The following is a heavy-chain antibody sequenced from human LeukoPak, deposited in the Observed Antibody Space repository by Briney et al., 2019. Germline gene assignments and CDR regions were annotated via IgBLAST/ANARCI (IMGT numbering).Heavy chain of an antibody. V-gene: IGHV4-34*01. CDR1: GGSFSGYY. CDR3: ARGEGGSYYVEAFDI. CDR2: INHSGST. J-gene: IGHJ3*02. Sequence: SETLSLTCAVYGGSFSGYYWSWIRQPPGKGLEWIGEINHSGSTNYNPSLKSRVTISVDTSKNQFSLKLSSVTAADTAVYYCARGEGGSYYVEAFDIWGQGTMVTVSS. D-gene: IGHD1-26*01.